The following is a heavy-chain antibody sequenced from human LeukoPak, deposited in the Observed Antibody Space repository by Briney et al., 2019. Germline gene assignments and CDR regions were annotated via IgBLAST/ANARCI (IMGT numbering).Heavy chain of an antibody. Sequence: PGGSLRVSCAASGSTFSNCAMSWVRQAPGKGLEWVSGISGNGVSTNYADFVKGRFTISRDNSKGTLSLQMNSLRAEDTAVYYCAKGQMKVDYWGQGILVTVSS. CDR1: GSTFSNCA. V-gene: IGHV3-23*01. D-gene: IGHD5-24*01. CDR2: ISGNGVST. J-gene: IGHJ4*02. CDR3: AKGQMKVDY.